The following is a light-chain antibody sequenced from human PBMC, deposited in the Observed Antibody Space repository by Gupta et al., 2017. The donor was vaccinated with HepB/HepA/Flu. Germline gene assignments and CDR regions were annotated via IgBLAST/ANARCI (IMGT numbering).Light chain of an antibody. V-gene: IGLV3-1*01. CDR3: QAWDSSTEV. J-gene: IGLJ2*01. Sequence: SYELTLPPPVSVSPGQTARIPCSGDKLGDKYACWYQQKPGQSPVLVIYQDSKRPSGIPKRFSGSNSGNTATLTISGTQAMDETDYYCQAWDSSTEVFGGGTKLTVL. CDR2: QDS. CDR1: KLGDKY.